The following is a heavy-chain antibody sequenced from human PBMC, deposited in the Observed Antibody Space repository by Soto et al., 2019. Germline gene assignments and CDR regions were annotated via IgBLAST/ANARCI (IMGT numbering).Heavy chain of an antibody. CDR2: IYYSGST. Sequence: SETLSLTCTVSGGSVSSGSYYWSWIRQPPGKGLEWIGYIYYSGSTNYNPSLKSRVTISVDTSKNQFSLKLSSVTAADTAVYYCARIIPSGSGDFDYWGQGTLVTVSS. V-gene: IGHV4-61*01. CDR3: ARIIPSGSGDFDY. CDR1: GGSVSSGSYY. D-gene: IGHD2-21*01. J-gene: IGHJ4*02.